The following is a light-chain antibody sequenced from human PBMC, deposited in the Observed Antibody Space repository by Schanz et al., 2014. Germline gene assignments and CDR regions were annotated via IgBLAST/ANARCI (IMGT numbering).Light chain of an antibody. V-gene: IGKV3D-15*01. Sequence: EIVMTQSPATLSVSPGERATLSCRASQSVSSNLAWYQQKPGQAPRLLIYGASSRATGIPDRFGGSGSGTDFTLTISSLQSEDFAVYYCQQYNNWPYTFGQGTKLEI. CDR1: QSVSSN. CDR2: GAS. J-gene: IGKJ2*01. CDR3: QQYNNWPYT.